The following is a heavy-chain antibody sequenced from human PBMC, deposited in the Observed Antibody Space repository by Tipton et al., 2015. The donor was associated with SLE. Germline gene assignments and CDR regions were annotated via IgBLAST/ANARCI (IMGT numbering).Heavy chain of an antibody. CDR1: GGSFSGYY. V-gene: IGHV4-34*01. CDR3: ARVLWFLKLGSYYYYMAV. Sequence: TLSLTCAVYGGSFSGYYWSWIRQPPGKGLEWIGEISHSGTTNYNPSLKSRVSISVDTSKNQFSRKVSSVTAADTAVYYCARVLWFLKLGSYYYYMAVWDKGTTVTVSS. CDR2: ISHSGTT. D-gene: IGHD3-10*01. J-gene: IGHJ6*03.